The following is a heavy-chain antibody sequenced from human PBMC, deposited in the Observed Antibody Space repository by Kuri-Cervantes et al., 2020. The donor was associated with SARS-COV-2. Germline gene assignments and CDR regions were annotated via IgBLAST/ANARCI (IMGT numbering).Heavy chain of an antibody. CDR2: IYSKSDAAEYAAPDGGTT. CDR3: TTGPLDY. V-gene: IGHV3-15*01. Sequence: GVLRLSCAASGFIFRNAWMSWVRPAPGKGLEWVGRIYSKSDAAEYAAPDGGTTDYAAPVKGRFIISRDDSKNTLFLQMNVLQAEDTAVYYCTTGPLDYWGHGTLVTVSS. J-gene: IGHJ4*01. CDR1: GFIFRNAW.